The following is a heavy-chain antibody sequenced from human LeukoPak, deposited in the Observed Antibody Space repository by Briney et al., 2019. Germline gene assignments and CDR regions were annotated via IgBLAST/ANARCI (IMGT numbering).Heavy chain of an antibody. CDR3: ARVGRIAVAGLFDY. D-gene: IGHD6-19*01. J-gene: IGHJ4*02. CDR2: ISGSGGST. Sequence: GGSLRLSCAASGFTFSSYAMSWVRQAPGKGLEWVSAISGSGGSTYYADSVKGRFTISRDNSKNTLYLQMSSLRAEDTAVYYCARVGRIAVAGLFDYWGQGTLVTVSS. CDR1: GFTFSSYA. V-gene: IGHV3-23*01.